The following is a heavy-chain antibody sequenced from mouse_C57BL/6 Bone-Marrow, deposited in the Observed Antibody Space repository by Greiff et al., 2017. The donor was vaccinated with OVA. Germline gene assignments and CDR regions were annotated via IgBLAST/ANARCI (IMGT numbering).Heavy chain of an antibody. CDR2: ISSGGDYI. D-gene: IGHD2-3*01. V-gene: IGHV5-9-1*02. Sequence: EVMLVESGEGLVKPGGSLKLSCAASGFTFSSYAMSWVRQTPEKRLEWVAYISSGGDYIYYADTVKGRFTISRDNARNTLYLQMSSLKSEDTAMYYCTRDYIYDGYYWFAYWGQGTLVTVSA. CDR1: GFTFSSYA. CDR3: TRDYIYDGYYWFAY. J-gene: IGHJ3*01.